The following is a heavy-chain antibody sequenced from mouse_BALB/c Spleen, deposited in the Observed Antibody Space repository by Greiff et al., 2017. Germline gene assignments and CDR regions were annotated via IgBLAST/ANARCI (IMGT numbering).Heavy chain of an antibody. Sequence: EVKLMESGAELVKPGASVKLSCTASGFNIKDTYMHWVKQRPEQGLEWIGRIDPANGNTKYDPKFQGKATITADTSSNTAYLQLSSLTSEDTAVYYCALTTVVEGDFDVWGAGTTVTVSS. CDR2: IDPANGNT. D-gene: IGHD1-1*01. CDR1: GFNIKDTY. J-gene: IGHJ1*01. V-gene: IGHV14-3*02. CDR3: ALTTVVEGDFDV.